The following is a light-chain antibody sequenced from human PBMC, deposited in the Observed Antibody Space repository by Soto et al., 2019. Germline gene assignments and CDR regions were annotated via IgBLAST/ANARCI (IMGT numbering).Light chain of an antibody. CDR2: SNN. J-gene: IGLJ2*01. CDR1: SSNIGSDT. CDR3: PAWDDSLNGVI. Sequence: QSVLTQSPSASGTPGQRVTISCSGSSSNIGSDTVNWYQQLPGTAPKLLIYSNNQRPSGVPDRFSGSKSGTSASLAISGLQSEDEADYYCPAWDDSLNGVIFGGGTKLTVL. V-gene: IGLV1-44*01.